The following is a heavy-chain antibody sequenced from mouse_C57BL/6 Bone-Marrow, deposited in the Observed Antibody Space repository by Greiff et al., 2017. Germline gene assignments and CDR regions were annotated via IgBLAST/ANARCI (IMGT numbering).Heavy chain of an antibody. CDR3: ARCDYGFAY. CDR2: IAPNSGGT. Sequence: QVQLQQPGAELVKPGASVKLSCKASGYTFTSYWMHWVKQRPGRGLEWIGRIAPNSGGTKYNEKFKRKATLTVDKPSSTAYMQLCSLTSEDSAVYYCARCDYGFAYWGQETLVTVSA. CDR1: GYTFTSYW. D-gene: IGHD2-4*01. V-gene: IGHV1-72*01. J-gene: IGHJ3*01.